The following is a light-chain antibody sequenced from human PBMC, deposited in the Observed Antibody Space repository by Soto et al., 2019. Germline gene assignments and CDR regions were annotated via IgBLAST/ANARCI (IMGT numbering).Light chain of an antibody. CDR3: QHYSYSRYFR. J-gene: IGKJ3*01. CDR1: ESVSHNY. V-gene: IGKV3-20*01. CDR2: GVS. Sequence: EIVLTQSPGTLSLSPGEGATLSCRASESVSHNYLAWYQQKPGQAPRLLIYGVSFRATGIPARFSGSGSGTDFSLTISRLEPEDFAVYYCQHYSYSRYFRFGPGIKVEVK.